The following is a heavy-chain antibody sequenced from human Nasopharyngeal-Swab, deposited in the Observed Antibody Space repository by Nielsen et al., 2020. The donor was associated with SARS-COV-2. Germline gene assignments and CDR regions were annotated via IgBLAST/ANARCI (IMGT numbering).Heavy chain of an antibody. V-gene: IGHV3-30-3*01. CDR1: RFTFSSYA. D-gene: IGHD6-13*01. Sequence: GGSLRLSCAASRFTFSSYALHWVRQAPGKGLEWVAVISYDGSNKYYADSVKGRFTISRDNSKNTLYLQMNSLRAEDTAVYYCARDGVDYSSSWYGLSYYFDYWGQGTPVTVSS. J-gene: IGHJ4*02. CDR3: ARDGVDYSSSWYGLSYYFDY. CDR2: ISYDGSNK.